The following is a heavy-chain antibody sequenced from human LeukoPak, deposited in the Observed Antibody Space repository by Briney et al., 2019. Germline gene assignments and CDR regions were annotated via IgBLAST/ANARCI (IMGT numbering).Heavy chain of an antibody. V-gene: IGHV3-23*01. CDR2: IGGSGDST. CDR1: GFIFSNHA. D-gene: IGHD4-11*01. Sequence: RGSLRLSCAASGFIFSNHAMSWVRQTPGKGLEWVSAIGGSGDSTYYADSVKGRFTISRDNSKNTLSLLMDSLRAEDTAVYYCAKDAEVTTVYYYYYYMDVWGKGTTVTVSS. J-gene: IGHJ6*03. CDR3: AKDAEVTTVYYYYYYMDV.